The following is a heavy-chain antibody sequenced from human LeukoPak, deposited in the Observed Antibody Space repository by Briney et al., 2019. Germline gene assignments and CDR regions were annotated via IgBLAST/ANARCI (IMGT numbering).Heavy chain of an antibody. Sequence: SGGSLRLSCAASGFTFSNYIMSWVRLAPGEGLEWVSSVSGDGRSTYYTQSVEGRFTVSRDNSKNTLYLQMNSLRAEDTAVYYCAKGNGYSSGWYDSWGYWGQGTLVTVSS. CDR1: GFTFSNYI. J-gene: IGHJ4*02. V-gene: IGHV3-23*01. CDR2: VSGDGRST. D-gene: IGHD6-19*01. CDR3: AKGNGYSSGWYDSWGY.